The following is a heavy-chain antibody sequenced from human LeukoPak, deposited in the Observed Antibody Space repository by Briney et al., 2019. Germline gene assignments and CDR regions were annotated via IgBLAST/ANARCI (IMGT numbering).Heavy chain of an antibody. CDR3: ARDKVVGPTNLDY. V-gene: IGHV3-7*01. CDR2: IKQDGSGK. J-gene: IGHJ4*02. CDR1: GFTFNNYW. Sequence: GGSLRLSCAASGFTFNNYWMSWVRQAPGKGLEWVANIKQDGSGKHYVDSVKGRFTISRDNAKNSLYLQMNSLRAEDTAVYYCARDKVVGPTNLDYWGQGTLVTVSS. D-gene: IGHD1-26*01.